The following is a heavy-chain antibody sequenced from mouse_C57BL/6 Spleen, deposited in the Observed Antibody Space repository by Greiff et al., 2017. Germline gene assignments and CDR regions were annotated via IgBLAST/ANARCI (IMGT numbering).Heavy chain of an antibody. CDR3: ARPLTTVPSYYFDY. V-gene: IGHV5-17*01. J-gene: IGHJ2*01. Sequence: EVQGVESGGGLVKPGGSLKLSCAASGFTFSDYGMHWVRQAPEKGLEWVAYISSGSSTIYYADTVKGRFTISRDNAKNTLFLQMTSLRSENTAMYYCARPLTTVPSYYFDYWGQGTTLTVSS. CDR1: GFTFSDYG. D-gene: IGHD1-1*01. CDR2: ISSGSSTI.